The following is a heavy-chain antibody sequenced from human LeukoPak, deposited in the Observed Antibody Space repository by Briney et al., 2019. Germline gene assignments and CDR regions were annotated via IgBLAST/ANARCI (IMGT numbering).Heavy chain of an antibody. CDR1: GFTFSSYG. CDR3: AGDRSSSSWYRYYYYYGMDV. D-gene: IGHD6-13*01. CDR2: IWYDGSNK. Sequence: PGGSLRLSCAASGFTFSSYGMHWVRQAPGKGLEWVAVIWYDGSNKYYADSVKGRFTISRDNSKNTLYLQTNSLRAEDTAVYYCAGDRSSSSWYRYYYYYGMDVWGLGTTVTVSS. V-gene: IGHV3-33*01. J-gene: IGHJ6*02.